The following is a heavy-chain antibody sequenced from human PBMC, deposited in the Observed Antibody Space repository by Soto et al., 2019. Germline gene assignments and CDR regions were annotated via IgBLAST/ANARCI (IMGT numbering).Heavy chain of an antibody. CDR1: GGTFSSYA. D-gene: IGHD2-15*01. Sequence: QVQLVQSGAEVRQPASSVKVSCKTSGGTFSSYAISWVRQAPGQGLEWMGGIVPIVDTSTYAQKFQGRVTISAAESTSNAALDLSRLSSAGAAIYSCVLVVAIPGYPDTCCQGPLVTVSS. CDR2: IVPIVDTS. CDR3: VLVVAIPGYPDT. V-gene: IGHV1-69*12. J-gene: IGHJ5*02.